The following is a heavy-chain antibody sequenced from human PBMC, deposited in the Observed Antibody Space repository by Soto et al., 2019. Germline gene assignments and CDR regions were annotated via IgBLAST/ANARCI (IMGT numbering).Heavy chain of an antibody. CDR2: INAGNGNT. Sequence: QVHLVQSGAEVRKPGASVKVSCKACGYTFTSYAMHWVRQAPGQRLEWMGWINAGNGNTKYSQKFQGRVTITRDTSASTAYMELSSLRSEDTAVYYCARGLNGYLHYFDYWGQGTLVTVSS. J-gene: IGHJ4*02. D-gene: IGHD5-18*01. V-gene: IGHV1-3*01. CDR1: GYTFTSYA. CDR3: ARGLNGYLHYFDY.